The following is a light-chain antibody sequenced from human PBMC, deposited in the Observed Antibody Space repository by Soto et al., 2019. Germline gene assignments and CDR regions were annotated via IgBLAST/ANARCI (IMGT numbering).Light chain of an antibody. CDR3: MQATRWPGT. CDR2: KVS. CDR1: QSLVYSDGNTY. Sequence: DVVMTQSPLSLPVTLGQPASISCRSSQSLVYSDGNTYLSWFQQRPGQSPRRLIYKVSNRDSGVPDRFSGSGSGTDFTLKISRVEAEDVGVYFCMQATRWPGTFGQGTKVEIK. J-gene: IGKJ1*01. V-gene: IGKV2-30*01.